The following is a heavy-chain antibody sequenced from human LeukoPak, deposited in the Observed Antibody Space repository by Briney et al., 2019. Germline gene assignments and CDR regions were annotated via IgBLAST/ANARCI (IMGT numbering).Heavy chain of an antibody. CDR3: ARAESYQYYFDY. J-gene: IGHJ4*02. D-gene: IGHD2-2*01. CDR1: GGSISSSSYY. CDR2: IYYSGST. Sequence: SETLSLTCTVSGGSISSSSYYWSWIRQPPGKGLEWIGYIYYSGSTNYNPSLKSRVTISVDTSKNQFSLKLSSVTAADTAVYYCARAESYQYYFDYWGQGTLVTVSS. V-gene: IGHV4-61*01.